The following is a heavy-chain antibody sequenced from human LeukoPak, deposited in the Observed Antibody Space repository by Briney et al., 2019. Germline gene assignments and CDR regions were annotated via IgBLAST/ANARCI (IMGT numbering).Heavy chain of an antibody. D-gene: IGHD2-2*01. CDR1: GFSLSTSGVG. CDR2: IYWNDDK. J-gene: IGHJ6*02. Sequence: FGPTLVKPTQTLTLTCTFSGFSLSTSGVGVGWIRQPPGKALEWLALIYWNDDKRYSPSLKSRLTITKDTSKNQVVLTMTNMDPVDTATYYCAHSDAYCSSTSCYGGANDYYYYGMDVWGQGTTVTVSS. CDR3: AHSDAYCSSTSCYGGANDYYYYGMDV. V-gene: IGHV2-5*01.